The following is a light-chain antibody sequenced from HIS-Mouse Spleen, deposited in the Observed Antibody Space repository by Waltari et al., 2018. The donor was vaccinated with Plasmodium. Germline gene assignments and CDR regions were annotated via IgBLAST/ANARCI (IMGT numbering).Light chain of an antibody. J-gene: IGLJ3*02. V-gene: IGLV3-1*01. CDR1: NLGDKY. Sequence: SYELTQPPSVSVSPGQPASITCPGDNLGDKYACWYQQNPGQSPVLVIYQDSKRPSGIPGRFSGSNSGNTATLTISGTQAMDEADYYCQAWDSSTAVFGGGTKLTVL. CDR3: QAWDSSTAV. CDR2: QDS.